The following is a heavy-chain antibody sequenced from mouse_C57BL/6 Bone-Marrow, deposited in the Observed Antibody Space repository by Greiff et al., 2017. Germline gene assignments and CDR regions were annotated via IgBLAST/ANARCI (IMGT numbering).Heavy chain of an antibody. CDR3: ARSYYGNYFDY. CDR1: GYTFTSYW. J-gene: IGHJ2*01. Sequence: VQLQQPGAELVRPGSSVKLSCKASGYTFTSYWMHWVKQRPIQGLEWIGNIDPSDSETHYNQKFKDKATLTVDKSSSTAYMLLSSLTSEDSAVYYCARSYYGNYFDYWGQGTTLTVSS. CDR2: IDPSDSET. D-gene: IGHD1-1*01. V-gene: IGHV1-52*01.